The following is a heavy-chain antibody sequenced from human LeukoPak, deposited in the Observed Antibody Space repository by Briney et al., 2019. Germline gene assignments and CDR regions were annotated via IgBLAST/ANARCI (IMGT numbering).Heavy chain of an antibody. CDR1: GGSISSSNYY. Sequence: SETLSLTCTVSGGSISSSNYYWGWIRQPPGEGLEWIGSIYYSGSTYYNPSFKSRVTISVDRSKNQFSLKLTSVTAADTAVYYCARHVGYCSSDTCYSTWYFDLWGRGTLVTVSS. V-gene: IGHV4-39*01. J-gene: IGHJ2*01. CDR3: ARHVGYCSSDTCYSTWYFDL. D-gene: IGHD2-15*01. CDR2: IYYSGST.